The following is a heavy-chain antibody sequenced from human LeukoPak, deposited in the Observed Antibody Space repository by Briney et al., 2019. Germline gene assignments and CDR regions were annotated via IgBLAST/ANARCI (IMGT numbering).Heavy chain of an antibody. CDR3: ARDPSGDSSGYPFDY. CDR2: INPDSGGT. Sequence: GASVKVSCKPSGYTFTGYYMQWVRQAPGQGLEWMGWINPDSGGTTYAQKFQGRVTMTRDTSISTAYMELSRLRSDDTAAYYCARDPSGDSSGYPFDYWGQGTLVTVSS. J-gene: IGHJ4*02. CDR1: GYTFTGYY. V-gene: IGHV1-2*02. D-gene: IGHD3-22*01.